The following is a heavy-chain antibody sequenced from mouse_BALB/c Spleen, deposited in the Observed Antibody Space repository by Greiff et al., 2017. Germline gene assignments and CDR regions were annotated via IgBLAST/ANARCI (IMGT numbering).Heavy chain of an antibody. D-gene: IGHD2-14*01. CDR1: GYSITSGYY. Sequence: EVQLQQSGPGLVKPSQSLSLTCSVTGYSITSGYYWNWIRQFPGNKLEWMGYISYDGSNNYNPSLKNRISITRDTSKNQFFLKLNSVTTEDTATYYCARGGYDGVLFAYWGQGTLVTVSA. J-gene: IGHJ3*01. CDR3: ARGGYDGVLFAY. V-gene: IGHV3-6*02. CDR2: ISYDGSN.